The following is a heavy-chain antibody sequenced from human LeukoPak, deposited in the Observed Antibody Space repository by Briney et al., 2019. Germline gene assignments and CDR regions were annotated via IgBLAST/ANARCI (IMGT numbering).Heavy chain of an antibody. CDR2: INPNSGGT. CDR1: GYTFTNYY. D-gene: IGHD5-18*01. Sequence: ASVKLSCKTSGYTFTNYYMHWVRQAPGQGLEWMGWINPNSGGTNYAQKFQGRVTMTRDTSISTAYMELSRLRSDDTAVYYCAGTKTTAMVGFDYWGQGTLVTVSS. V-gene: IGHV1-2*02. J-gene: IGHJ4*02. CDR3: AGTKTTAMVGFDY.